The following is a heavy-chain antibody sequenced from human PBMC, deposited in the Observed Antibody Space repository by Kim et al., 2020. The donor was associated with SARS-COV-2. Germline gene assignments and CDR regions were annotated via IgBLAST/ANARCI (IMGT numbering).Heavy chain of an antibody. CDR1: GFTFSNYE. V-gene: IGHV3-48*03. J-gene: IGHJ5*02. CDR3: AKYSLPGSNRFDP. CDR2: INSIGTTT. D-gene: IGHD1-26*01. Sequence: GGSLRLSCAASGFTFSNYEMNWVRQAPGKGLEWLSYINSIGTTTHYADSVKGRFTASRDNAKNLLFLQLNSLRAEDSAVYYCAKYSLPGSNRFDPWGQGTRVTVSS.